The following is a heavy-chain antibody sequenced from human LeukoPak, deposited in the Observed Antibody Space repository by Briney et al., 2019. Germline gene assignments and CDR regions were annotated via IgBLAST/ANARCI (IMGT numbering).Heavy chain of an antibody. Sequence: SETLPLTCAVFGFPISSGFSWAWIRQSPGKGLDWIASISYSAITYYKPSLESRLFISADTSKNQSSVRLTSVTAADTAVYYCARVGAVPGIDPWGQGILVTVSS. CDR3: ARVGAVPGIDP. CDR2: ISYSAIT. D-gene: IGHD3-16*01. CDR1: GFPISSGFS. V-gene: IGHV4-38-2*01. J-gene: IGHJ5*02.